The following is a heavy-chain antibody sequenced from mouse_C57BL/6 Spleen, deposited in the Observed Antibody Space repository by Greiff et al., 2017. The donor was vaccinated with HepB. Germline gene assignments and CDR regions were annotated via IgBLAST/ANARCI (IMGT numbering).Heavy chain of an antibody. CDR2: ISDGGSYT. CDR3: ARDQRAGYPVFAY. Sequence: EVKLMESGGGLVKPGGSLKLSCAASGFTFSSYAMSWVRQTPEKRLEWVATISDGGSYTYYPDNVKGRFTISRDNAKNNLYLQMSHLKSEDTAMYYCARDQRAGYPVFAYWGQGTLVTVSA. CDR1: GFTFSSYA. V-gene: IGHV5-4*01. J-gene: IGHJ3*01. D-gene: IGHD2-2*01.